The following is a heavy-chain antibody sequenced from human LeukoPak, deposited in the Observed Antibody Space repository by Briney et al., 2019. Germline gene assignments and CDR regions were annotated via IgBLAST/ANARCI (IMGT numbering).Heavy chain of an antibody. CDR3: AKSRTQLPTLLYSYYFDY. CDR1: GFTFSSYA. CDR2: ISGSGGST. J-gene: IGHJ4*02. Sequence: GGSLRLSCAASGFTFSSYAMSWVRQAPGKGLEWVSAISGSGGSTYYADSVKGRFTISRDNSKNTLYLQMNSLRAEDMAVYYCAKSRTQLPTLLYSYYFDYWGQGPLVPVSS. D-gene: IGHD2-2*01. V-gene: IGHV3-23*01.